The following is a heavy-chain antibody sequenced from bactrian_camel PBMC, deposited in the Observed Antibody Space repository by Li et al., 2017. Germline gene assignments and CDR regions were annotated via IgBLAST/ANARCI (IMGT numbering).Heavy chain of an antibody. Sequence: VQLVESGGGLVQPGESLRVSCEASGFTFSNYGMTWVRQASGKGLEWVSSINSADRKQDYAASVKGRFTISRDNAKNTVYLQLNWLKTEDMAMYYCTTGWIWYGLDSWGKGTQVTVS. CDR2: INSADRKQ. D-gene: IGHD5*01. CDR1: GFTFSNYG. V-gene: IGHV3S40*01. J-gene: IGHJ7*01.